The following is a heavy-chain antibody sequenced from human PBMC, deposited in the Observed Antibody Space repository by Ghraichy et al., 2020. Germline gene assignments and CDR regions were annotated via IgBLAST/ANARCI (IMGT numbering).Heavy chain of an antibody. Sequence: SQTLSLTCAISGDSVSSTSAIWNWIRQSPSRGLEWLGRTYYRTKWYDDYAVSVRSRITVNPDTSRNQFSLQLNTVTPEDTAVYYCARGGSGYNAGQFDYWGQGILVTVSS. J-gene: IGHJ4*02. CDR3: ARGGSGYNAGQFDY. V-gene: IGHV6-1*01. CDR2: TYYRTKWYD. CDR1: GDSVSSTSAI. D-gene: IGHD1-14*01.